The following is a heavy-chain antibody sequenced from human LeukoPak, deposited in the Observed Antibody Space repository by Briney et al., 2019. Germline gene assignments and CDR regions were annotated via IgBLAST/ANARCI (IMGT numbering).Heavy chain of an antibody. CDR3: AKDADLYFDY. CDR2: ISYHGRNI. CDR1: GFTFGSYG. V-gene: IGHV3-30*18. J-gene: IGHJ4*02. Sequence: AGGSLRLSCAASGFTFGSYGMHWVRQAPGKGLEWVAVISYHGRNIYYADSVKGRFTISRDNSKNTLYLQMNSLRAEDTAVYYCAKDADLYFDYWGQGTLVTVSS.